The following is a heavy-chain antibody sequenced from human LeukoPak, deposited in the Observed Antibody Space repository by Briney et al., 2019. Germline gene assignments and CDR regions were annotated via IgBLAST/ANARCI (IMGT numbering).Heavy chain of an antibody. CDR1: GSMYNYY. CDR3: ARVNWAAGAFNHFDF. J-gene: IGHJ4*02. D-gene: IGHD6-19*01. Sequence: SETLSLTCTVSGSMYNYYWSWIRQPPGKGLEWIGYIHYNGNTNYNPSLKSRVTMSIDTSKNQFSLKLTSVTAADTAFYYCARVNWAAGAFNHFDFWGQGTLVTVSS. V-gene: IGHV4-59*08. CDR2: IHYNGNT.